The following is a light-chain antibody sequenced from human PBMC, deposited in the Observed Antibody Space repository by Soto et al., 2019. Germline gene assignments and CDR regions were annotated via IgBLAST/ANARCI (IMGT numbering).Light chain of an antibody. Sequence: EVVMTQSPGTLSLSPGEAATLSFSASQSVSGNYLAWYQQKPGQSPRLVIYDASSRATGIPDRFSGSGSGTDFTLTISSLQPEDFATYNCQQSYTTPWTFGQGTKVDIK. CDR3: QQSYTTPWT. CDR2: DAS. CDR1: QSVSGNY. J-gene: IGKJ1*01. V-gene: IGKV3D-20*02.